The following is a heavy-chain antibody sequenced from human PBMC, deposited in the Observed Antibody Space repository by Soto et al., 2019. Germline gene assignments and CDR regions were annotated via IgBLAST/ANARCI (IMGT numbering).Heavy chain of an antibody. CDR2: ISAYNGNT. CDR1: GYTFTSYG. D-gene: IGHD6-19*01. V-gene: IGHV1-18*01. J-gene: IGHJ4*02. CDR3: ARVDVSSGPKFTRFDY. Sequence: QVQLVPSGAEVKKPGASVKVSCQSSGYTFTSYGIIWVRQAPGQGREWMGWISAYNGNTNYAQKLQGRVTMTTDTSTSTAYMELRSLRSDDTAVYYCARVDVSSGPKFTRFDYWGQGTLVPVSS.